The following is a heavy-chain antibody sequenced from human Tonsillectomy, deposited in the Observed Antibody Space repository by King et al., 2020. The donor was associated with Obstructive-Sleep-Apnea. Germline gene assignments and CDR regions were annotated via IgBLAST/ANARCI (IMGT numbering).Heavy chain of an antibody. CDR1: GFTFSSYW. V-gene: IGHV3-74*01. D-gene: IGHD5-12*01. CDR2: INSDGNTT. CDR3: ARENSKKIVATRDFDL. J-gene: IGHJ2*01. Sequence: VQLVESGGGLVQPGGSLRLSCAASGFTFSSYWMHWVRQAPGKGLVWVSRINSDGNTTTYADSVRGRFTISRYNANNTLYLQMNSLRAEDTAAYYCARENSKKIVATRDFDLWGRGTLVTVSS.